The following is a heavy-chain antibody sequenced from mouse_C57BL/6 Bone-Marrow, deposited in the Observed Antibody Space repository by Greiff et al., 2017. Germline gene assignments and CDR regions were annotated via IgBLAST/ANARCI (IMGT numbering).Heavy chain of an antibody. V-gene: IGHV1-64*01. D-gene: IGHD1-1*01. J-gene: IGHJ2*01. CDR3: ADYDGSSY. Sequence: VQLQQPGAELVKPGASVKLSCKASGYTFTSYWMHWVKQRPGQGLEWIGLIHPNSGSTNYNEKFKSKATLTVDKSSSTAYMQLSSLTSEASAVYDCADYDGSSYWGQGTTLTVSS. CDR1: GYTFTSYW. CDR2: IHPNSGST.